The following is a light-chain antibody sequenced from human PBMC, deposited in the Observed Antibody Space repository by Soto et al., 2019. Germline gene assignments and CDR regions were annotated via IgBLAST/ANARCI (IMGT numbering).Light chain of an antibody. V-gene: IGKV4-1*01. CDR2: WAS. CDR1: QSVLYSSDNKNY. CDR3: QQYYSIPRT. J-gene: IGKJ1*01. Sequence: DIVMTQSPDSLAVSLGERATINCKSSQSVLYSSDNKNYLGWFQQKQGQPPKLLIYWASTRESGVHDRFSGSGSGTDFTLTISSLQAEDVAVYYCQQYYSIPRTFGQGTKVEIK.